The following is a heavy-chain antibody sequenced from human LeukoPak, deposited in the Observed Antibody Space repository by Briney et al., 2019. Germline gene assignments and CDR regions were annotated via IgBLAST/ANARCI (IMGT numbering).Heavy chain of an antibody. CDR2: ISGDGGST. Sequence: GGSLRLSCAASGFTFDDYAMHWVRQAPGKGLEWVSLISGDGGSTYYADSVKGRFTISRDNSKNSLYLQMNSLRTEDTALYYCAKEEDIVVVVAATQGFDYSGQGTLVTVSS. V-gene: IGHV3-43*02. CDR1: GFTFDDYA. D-gene: IGHD2-15*01. CDR3: AKEEDIVVVVAATQGFDY. J-gene: IGHJ4*02.